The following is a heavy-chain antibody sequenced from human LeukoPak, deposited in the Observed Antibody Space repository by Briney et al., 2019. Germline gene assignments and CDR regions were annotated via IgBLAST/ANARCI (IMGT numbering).Heavy chain of an antibody. CDR2: ISAYNGNT. V-gene: IGHV1-18*01. CDR1: GYTFTSYG. D-gene: IGHD3-10*01. J-gene: IGHJ4*02. Sequence: GASVKVSCKASGYTFTSYGISWVRQAPGQGLEWMGWISAYNGNTNYAQKLQGRVTMTTDTSTSTAYMELRSLRSEDTAVYYCAAPYYYGSGSQYYFDYWGQGTLVTVSS. CDR3: AAPYYYGSGSQYYFDY.